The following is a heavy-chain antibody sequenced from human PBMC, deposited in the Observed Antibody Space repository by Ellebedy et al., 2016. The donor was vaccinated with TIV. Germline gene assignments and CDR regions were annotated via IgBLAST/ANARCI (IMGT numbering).Heavy chain of an antibody. V-gene: IGHV3-72*01. CDR3: ARVRLVTAPRASRAFDV. D-gene: IGHD3-16*01. Sequence: GGSLRLSXAASGFTFSAHYMAWVRQAPGKGLEWVGRIKNKANSYTTEYAASVKGRFSISRDDSKQSRDLQMNSLKTEDTAVYYCARVRLVTAPRASRAFDVWGQGTMVTVCS. CDR1: GFTFSAHY. CDR2: IKNKANSYTT. J-gene: IGHJ3*01.